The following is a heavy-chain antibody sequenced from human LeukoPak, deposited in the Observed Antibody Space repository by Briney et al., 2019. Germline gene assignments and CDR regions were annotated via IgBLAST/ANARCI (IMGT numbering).Heavy chain of an antibody. CDR1: GFTFSNYR. CDR2: ISSSSSTI. CDR3: ARDDPGSSYYYYMDV. D-gene: IGHD6-6*01. V-gene: IGHV3-48*01. Sequence: GGSLRLSCAASGFTFSNYRMNWVRQAPGKGLGWVSYISSSSSTIHYADSMKGRFTISRDNAKNSLFLQMNSLRAEDTAVYYCARDDPGSSYYYYMDVWGKGTTVTVSS. J-gene: IGHJ6*03.